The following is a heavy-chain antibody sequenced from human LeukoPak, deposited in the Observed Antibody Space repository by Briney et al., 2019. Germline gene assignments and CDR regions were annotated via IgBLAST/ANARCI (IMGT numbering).Heavy chain of an antibody. V-gene: IGHV3-11*01. J-gene: IGHJ4*02. CDR1: GFTFSDYY. CDR2: ISSSGSTI. D-gene: IGHD4-17*01. CDR3: ASGGDYGDWYGY. Sequence: PGGSPRLSCAASGFTFSDYYMSWISHAPGKGLEWVSYISSSGSTIYYADSVKGRFTISRDNAKNSLYLQMNSLRAEDTAVYYCASGGDYGDWYGYWGQGTLVTVSS.